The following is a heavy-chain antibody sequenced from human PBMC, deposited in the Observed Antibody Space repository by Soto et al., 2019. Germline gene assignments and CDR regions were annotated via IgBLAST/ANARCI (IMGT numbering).Heavy chain of an antibody. CDR2: IKEDGSEK. J-gene: IGHJ5*02. Sequence: GXSLRRSCADSGFILRNYWMSWVRQAPGMGLQWVASIKEDGSEKYYVDPVKGRFTISRENAKNSLYLQMNSLRAEDTAVYYCARYRSLDPWGQGILVTVSS. D-gene: IGHD3-16*02. V-gene: IGHV3-7*03. CDR3: ARYRSLDP. CDR1: GFILRNYW.